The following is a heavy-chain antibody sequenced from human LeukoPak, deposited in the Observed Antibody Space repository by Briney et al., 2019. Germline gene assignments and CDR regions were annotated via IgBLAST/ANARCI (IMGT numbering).Heavy chain of an antibody. CDR1: GFIFSDHY. Sequence: GGSLRLSCAASGFIFSDHYMDWVRQAPGKGLEWVANIKQDGSEKYYVDSVKGRFTISRDNAKNSLYLQMNSLRAEDTAVYYCARDQARGSPMDGMDVWAKGPRSPSP. J-gene: IGHJ6*02. V-gene: IGHV3-7*03. CDR3: ARDQARGSPMDGMDV. D-gene: IGHD1-26*01. CDR2: IKQDGSEK.